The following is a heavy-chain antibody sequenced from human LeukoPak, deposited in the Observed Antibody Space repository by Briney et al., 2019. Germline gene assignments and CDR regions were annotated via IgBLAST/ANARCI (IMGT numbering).Heavy chain of an antibody. Sequence: GGSLRLSCAASGFTLSSYWMSWVRQAPGKGLEWVANIKQDGSEKCYVDSVKGRFTISRDNAKNSLYLQMNSLRAEDTAVYYCAIVRRLGYFDYWGQGTLVTVSS. D-gene: IGHD4-17*01. CDR1: GFTLSSYW. CDR2: IKQDGSEK. J-gene: IGHJ4*02. CDR3: AIVRRLGYFDY. V-gene: IGHV3-7*01.